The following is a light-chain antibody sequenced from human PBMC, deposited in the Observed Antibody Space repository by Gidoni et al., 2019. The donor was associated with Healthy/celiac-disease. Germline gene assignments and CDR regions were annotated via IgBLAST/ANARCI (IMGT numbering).Light chain of an antibody. Sequence: DIQMNQSPSSLSASVGDRVIITCRASQGISNYLAWYQQKPGKVPKLLIYDASTLQSGVPSRFSGSGSGTDFTLTISSLQPEDVATYYCQKYNSAPAAFGQGTKVEIK. V-gene: IGKV1-27*01. CDR1: QGISNY. CDR2: DAS. J-gene: IGKJ1*01. CDR3: QKYNSAPAA.